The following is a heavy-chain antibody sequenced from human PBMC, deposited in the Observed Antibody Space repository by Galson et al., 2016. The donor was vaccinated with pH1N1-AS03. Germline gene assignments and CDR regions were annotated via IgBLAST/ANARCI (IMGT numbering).Heavy chain of an antibody. CDR3: ARQRGGSKTAFDI. Sequence: SETLSLTCTVSDGSISSSSYYWGWIRQPPGKGLDWIASIYYSGSTYSNPSLKSRVTISVDTYKNQFSLKLISVTAAHPAVYYWARQRGGSKTAFDIWGQGTMVTVSS. CDR2: IYYSGST. CDR1: DGSISSSSYY. V-gene: IGHV4-39*01. J-gene: IGHJ3*02. D-gene: IGHD3-16*01.